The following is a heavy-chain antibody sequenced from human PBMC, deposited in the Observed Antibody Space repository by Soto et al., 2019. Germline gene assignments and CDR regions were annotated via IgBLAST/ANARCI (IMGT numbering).Heavy chain of an antibody. CDR2: IIPIFGTA. CDR1: GGTFSSYA. V-gene: IGHV1-69*13. D-gene: IGHD4-17*01. CDR3: AISTVTTLSEYYYYGMDV. Sequence: EASVKVSCKASGGTFSSYAISWVRQAPGQGLEWMGGIIPIFGTANYAQKFQGRVTITADEPTSTAYMELSSLRSEDTAVYYCAISTVTTLSEYYYYGMDVWGQGTTVTVSS. J-gene: IGHJ6*02.